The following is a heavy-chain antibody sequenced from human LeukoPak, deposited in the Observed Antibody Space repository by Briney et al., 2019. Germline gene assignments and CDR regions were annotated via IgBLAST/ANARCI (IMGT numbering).Heavy chain of an antibody. CDR1: GFTFNTYS. CDR2: ISGGSRTI. CDR3: ARAGQSDY. J-gene: IGHJ4*02. Sequence: GGSLRLSCAASGFTFNTYSMTWVRQAPGKGPEWVSSISGGSRTINYADSVKGRFTTSRDNAKNSLFLQVNSLRAEDTAVYYCARAGQSDYWGQGTLVTVSS. V-gene: IGHV3-48*04.